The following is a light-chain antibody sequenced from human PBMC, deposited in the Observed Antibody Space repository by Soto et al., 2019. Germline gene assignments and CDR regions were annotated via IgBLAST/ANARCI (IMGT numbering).Light chain of an antibody. Sequence: QSVLTQPPSVSAAPGQKVTISCSGSSSNIGSNYVSWYQQLPGAAPKLLIYDNNRGPSGIPDRFSGSKSGTSATLGITGLQTGDEAEYYCGTWDSSLRVVIFGGGTKLTVL. CDR1: SSNIGSNY. V-gene: IGLV1-51*01. CDR2: DNN. CDR3: GTWDSSLRVVI. J-gene: IGLJ2*01.